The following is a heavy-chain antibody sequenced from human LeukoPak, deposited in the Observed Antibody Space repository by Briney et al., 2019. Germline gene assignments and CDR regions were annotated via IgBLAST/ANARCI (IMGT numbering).Heavy chain of an antibody. J-gene: IGHJ6*02. Sequence: GGSLRLSCAASGFTFSSYAMNWVRQAPGKGLEWVSRISSSINTIYYADSVKGRFTISRDNAKNSLYLQMNSLRDEDTAVYYCASRFNMDVWGQGTTVTVSS. CDR1: GFTFSSYA. V-gene: IGHV3-48*02. CDR3: ASRFNMDV. CDR2: ISSSINTI.